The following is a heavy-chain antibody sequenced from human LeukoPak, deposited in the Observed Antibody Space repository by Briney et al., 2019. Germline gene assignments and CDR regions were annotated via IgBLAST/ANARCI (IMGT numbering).Heavy chain of an antibody. D-gene: IGHD3-22*01. CDR3: ASRDPYDSSGYYYVFAPPDY. CDR1: GFTFSSYA. J-gene: IGHJ4*02. Sequence: GGSLRLSCAASGFTFSSYAMHWVRQAPGKGLEWMAVISYDGSNKYYADSVKGRFTISRDNSKNTLYLQMNSLRAEDTAVYYCASRDPYDSSGYYYVFAPPDYWGQGTLVTVSS. V-gene: IGHV3-30*01. CDR2: ISYDGSNK.